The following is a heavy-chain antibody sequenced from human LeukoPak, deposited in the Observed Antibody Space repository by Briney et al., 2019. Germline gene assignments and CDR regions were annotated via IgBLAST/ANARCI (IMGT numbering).Heavy chain of an antibody. D-gene: IGHD6-19*01. V-gene: IGHV3-23*01. CDR3: EKTAPGYGSGWYLYYFDF. Sequence: PGGSLRLSCAASGFTFSSYAMSWVRQAPGKGLEWVSAISGSGGSTYYADSVKGRFTIPRDNSKNTLYLQMNSLRAEDTAVYYCEKTAPGYGSGWYLYYFDFWGQGTLVTVSS. J-gene: IGHJ4*02. CDR1: GFTFSSYA. CDR2: ISGSGGST.